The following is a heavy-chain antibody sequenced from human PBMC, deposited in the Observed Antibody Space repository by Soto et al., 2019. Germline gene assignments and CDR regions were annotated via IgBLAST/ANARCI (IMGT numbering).Heavy chain of an antibody. V-gene: IGHV3-11*01. CDR1: GFTFSDYY. Sequence: QVQLVESGGGVVKTSGSLRIACAASGFTFSDYYMSWVRQAPGKGLEWVSYISSRGNTIYYADSVKGRFTISRDNAKNAVYLQMISLRAEDTALYFCAKMSSENYYDPVFSWVQGTLVTVSS. CDR3: AKMSSENYYDPVFS. J-gene: IGHJ5*02. D-gene: IGHD3-22*01. CDR2: ISSRGNTI.